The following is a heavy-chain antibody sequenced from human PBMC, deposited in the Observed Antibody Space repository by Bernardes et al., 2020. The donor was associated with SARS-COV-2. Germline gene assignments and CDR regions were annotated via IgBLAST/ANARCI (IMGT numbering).Heavy chain of an antibody. J-gene: IGHJ4*02. V-gene: IGHV1-18*01. CDR2: IAAYNYKT. CDR3: ATGGHDYGDDAFPVLGY. CDR1: GYIFSSYV. D-gene: IGHD4-17*01. Sequence: ASVKVSCKASGYIFSSYVIIWVRQAPGQGPEWMGWIAAYNYKTQYAREFLGRLTMTIDLSTDTAYMELSSLTSEDTAVYYCATGGHDYGDDAFPVLGYWGQGTLVTVSA.